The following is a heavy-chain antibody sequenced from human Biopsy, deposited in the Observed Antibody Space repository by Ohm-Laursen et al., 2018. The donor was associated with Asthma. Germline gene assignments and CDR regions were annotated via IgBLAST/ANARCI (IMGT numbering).Heavy chain of an antibody. CDR3: ARGDSSNWSHYYFDY. CDR2: IYSGGTS. Sequence: SLSLSCASSGFAVSRDHMFWVRQAPGKGLEWVSVIYSGGTSHTEDSVRGRFTISRDYSKNTLYLQMHSLRVEDTAVYYCARGDSSNWSHYYFDYWGQGTLGPVSS. J-gene: IGHJ4*02. V-gene: IGHV3-53*01. D-gene: IGHD3-22*01. CDR1: GFAVSRDH.